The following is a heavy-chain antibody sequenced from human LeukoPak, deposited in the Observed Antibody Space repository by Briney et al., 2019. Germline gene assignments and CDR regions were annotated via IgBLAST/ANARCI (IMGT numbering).Heavy chain of an antibody. V-gene: IGHV3-9*01. CDR2: ISWNSGSI. J-gene: IGHJ4*02. Sequence: GGSLRLSCAASGFTFDDYAMHWVRQAPGKGLEWVSGISWNSGSIGYADSVKGRFTISRDNAKNSLYLQMNSLRAEDTAVYYCAKGGHFSFFDFWGQGAPVTVSS. D-gene: IGHD2-2*01. CDR3: AKGGHFSFFDF. CDR1: GFTFDDYA.